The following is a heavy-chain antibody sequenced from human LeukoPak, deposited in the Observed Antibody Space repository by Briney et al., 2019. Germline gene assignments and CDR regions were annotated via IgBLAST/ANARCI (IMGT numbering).Heavy chain of an antibody. CDR2: IYYSGST. Sequence: SETLSLTCTVSGGSISSYYWSWIRQPPGKGLEWIGYIYYSGSTNYNPSLKSRVTISVDTSKNQFSLKLSSVTAADTAVYYCARGDGYNPRSFDYWGQGTLVTVSS. CDR3: ARGDGYNPRSFDY. V-gene: IGHV4-59*01. J-gene: IGHJ4*02. CDR1: GGSISSYY. D-gene: IGHD5-24*01.